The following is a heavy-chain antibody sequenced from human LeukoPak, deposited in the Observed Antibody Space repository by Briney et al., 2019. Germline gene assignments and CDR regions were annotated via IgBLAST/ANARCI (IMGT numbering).Heavy chain of an antibody. CDR1: GYTFTGYY. Sequence: GASVKVSCKASGYTFTGYYMHWVRQAPGQGLEWMGWINPNSGGTSYAQKFQGRVTMTRDTSISTAYMELSRLRSDDTAVYYCARTLWFGELDYWGQGTLVTVSS. V-gene: IGHV1-2*02. J-gene: IGHJ4*02. D-gene: IGHD3-10*01. CDR2: INPNSGGT. CDR3: ARTLWFGELDY.